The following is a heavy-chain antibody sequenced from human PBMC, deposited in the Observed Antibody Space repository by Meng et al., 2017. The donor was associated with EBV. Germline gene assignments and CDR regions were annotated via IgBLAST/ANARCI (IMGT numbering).Heavy chain of an antibody. V-gene: IGHV4-61*01. D-gene: IGHD4-11*01. CDR3: ARGDYTNYPRWFDP. J-gene: IGHJ5*02. CDR2: IYYTGST. Sequence: QVQLQESGPGLVRPSXXLSPTCTVSGGSVNNESYYWGWIRQPPGKGLEYIGYIYYTGSTNYNSSLKSRVTISLDKSKNQFSLKLTSLTAADTAIYYCARGDYTNYPRWFDPWGQGTLGTVSS. CDR1: GGSVNNESYY.